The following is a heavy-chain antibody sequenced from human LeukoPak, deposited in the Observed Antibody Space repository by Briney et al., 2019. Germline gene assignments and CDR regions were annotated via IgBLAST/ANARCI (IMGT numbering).Heavy chain of an antibody. D-gene: IGHD6-13*01. Sequence: SGPTLGNPTQTLTLTCTFSGFSLTTSGVGVGWIRQPPGKALEWLALIYWDDDERYSPSLKNRLTITKDTSQNQVVLTMTNMGPVDTATYYCAHRQWQYTRSWYDFDYWGQGTLVTVSS. J-gene: IGHJ4*02. V-gene: IGHV2-5*02. CDR2: IYWDDDE. CDR3: AHRQWQYTRSWYDFDY. CDR1: GFSLTTSGVG.